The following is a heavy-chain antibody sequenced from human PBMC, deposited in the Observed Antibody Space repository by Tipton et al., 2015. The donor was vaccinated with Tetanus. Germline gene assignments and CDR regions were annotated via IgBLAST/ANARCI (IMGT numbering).Heavy chain of an antibody. CDR2: TYGDGST. V-gene: IGHV3-53*01. Sequence: QLVQSGGGLIQPGGSLRLSCAASGFSVSRKYMTWVRQAPGKGLEWVSLTYGDGSTYYADSEKGRFTISRDNSKNTLYLQMSNLRAEDTAVYYYARDLHLPGDVVVVPGAMPWFYGVDVWGQGTTVSVSS. CDR1: GFSVSRKY. CDR3: ARDLHLPGDVVVVPGAMPWFYGVDV. J-gene: IGHJ6*02. D-gene: IGHD2-2*01.